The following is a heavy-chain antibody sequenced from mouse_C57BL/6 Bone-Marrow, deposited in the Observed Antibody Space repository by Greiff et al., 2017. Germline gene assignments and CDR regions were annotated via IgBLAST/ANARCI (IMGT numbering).Heavy chain of an antibody. J-gene: IGHJ4*01. V-gene: IGHV3-6*01. CDR3: ARFNTTMGDY. CDR2: ISYDGSN. CDR1: GYSITSGYY. D-gene: IGHD1-1*01. Sequence: EVKLEESGPGLVKPSQSLSLTCSVTGYSITSGYYWNWIRQFPGNKLEWMGYISYDGSNNYNPSLKNRISITRDTSKNQFFLKLNSVTTEDTATYYCARFNTTMGDYWGQGTSVTVSS.